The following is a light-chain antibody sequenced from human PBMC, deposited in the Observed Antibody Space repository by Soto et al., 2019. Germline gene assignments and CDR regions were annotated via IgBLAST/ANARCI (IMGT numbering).Light chain of an antibody. Sequence: QSVLTQPPSASGSLGQSVTISCTGTSSDVGGYNYVSWYQQHPGKGPKLMIYEVSNRPSGVSNRFSGSKSGNTATLTISGLQAEDEADYYCSSYTSTTTRVFGTGTKVTVL. CDR1: SSDVGGYNY. CDR3: SSYTSTTTRV. CDR2: EVS. J-gene: IGLJ1*01. V-gene: IGLV2-14*03.